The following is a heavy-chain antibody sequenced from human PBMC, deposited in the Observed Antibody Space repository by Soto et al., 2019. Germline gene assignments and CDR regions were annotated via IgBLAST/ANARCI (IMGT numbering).Heavy chain of an antibody. CDR3: ARSPLGPNGDQ. D-gene: IGHD2-8*01. CDR2: INPSGGST. CDR1: GYTFSTYY. J-gene: IGHJ4*01. Sequence: QVQLVQSGAEVKKPGASATVSCKTSGYTFSTYYIYWVRQTPGQGLEWVAVINPSGGSTVYAQKFQGRVTVTGEMSTGTVYMELSSLISEDTVVYFCARSPLGPNGDQWGPGTLVTVSS. V-gene: IGHV1-46*01.